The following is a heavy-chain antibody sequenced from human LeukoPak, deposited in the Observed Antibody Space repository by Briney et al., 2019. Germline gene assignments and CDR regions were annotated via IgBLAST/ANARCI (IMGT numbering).Heavy chain of an antibody. V-gene: IGHV3-30*18. Sequence: PGRSLRLSCAASGFTFSSYGMHWVRQAPGKGREWVAVISYDRSNKYYGDSVKGRVTISRDNSKNTLYLQMNSLRAEDTAVYYCAKSLHYDSSGYSHYHFYGMDVWGQGTTVTVSS. CDR1: GFTFSSYG. J-gene: IGHJ6*02. D-gene: IGHD3-22*01. CDR2: ISYDRSNK. CDR3: AKSLHYDSSGYSHYHFYGMDV.